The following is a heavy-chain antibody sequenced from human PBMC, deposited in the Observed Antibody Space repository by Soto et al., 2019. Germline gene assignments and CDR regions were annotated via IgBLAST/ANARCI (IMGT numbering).Heavy chain of an antibody. D-gene: IGHD3-3*01. CDR3: AKGYDGERSITIFGVVIIEDYGMDV. CDR2: ISYDGSNK. V-gene: IGHV3-30*18. CDR1: GFTFSSYG. Sequence: GGSLRLSCAASGFTFSSYGMHWVRQAPGKGLEWVAVISYDGSNKYYADSVKGRFTISRDNSKNTLYLQMNSLRAEDTAVYYCAKGYDGERSITIFGVVIIEDYGMDVWGQGTTVTVSS. J-gene: IGHJ6*02.